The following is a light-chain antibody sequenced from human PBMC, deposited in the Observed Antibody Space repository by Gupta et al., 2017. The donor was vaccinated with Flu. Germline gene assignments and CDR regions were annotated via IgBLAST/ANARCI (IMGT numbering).Light chain of an antibody. V-gene: IGLV2-14*01. Sequence: QSALPQPDSVSGSPGRSITISCTGTSSDVGRSDSVSWYQQHPGKAPKLLIYDVSNRPSGVSSRFSGSKSGNTASLTISGLQAEDETDYYCSSYTSISTFYVFGTGTKVTVL. CDR3: SSYTSISTFYV. CDR1: SSDVGRSDS. J-gene: IGLJ1*01. CDR2: DVS.